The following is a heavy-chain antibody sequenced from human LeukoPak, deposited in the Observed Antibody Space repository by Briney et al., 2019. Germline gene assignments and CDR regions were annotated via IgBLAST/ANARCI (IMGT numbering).Heavy chain of an antibody. D-gene: IGHD3-9*01. CDR1: GFTFSSYA. J-gene: IGHJ4*02. V-gene: IGHV3-23*01. Sequence: GGSLRLSCAASGFTFSSYAMSWVRHAPGKGLEWVSAISGSGGRTDYADSVKGRFTISRDNSKNTVYLQMNNLRAEDTAVYYCAKDVSYYDILTGYYWKGDFGYWGQGTLVTVSS. CDR3: AKDVSYYDILTGYYWKGDFGY. CDR2: ISGSGGRT.